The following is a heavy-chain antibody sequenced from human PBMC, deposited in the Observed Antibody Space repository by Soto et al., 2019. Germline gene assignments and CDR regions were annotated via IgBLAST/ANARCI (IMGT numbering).Heavy chain of an antibody. CDR3: ARDRSQSNYRDYNYGMDV. CDR2: IIPIFGTA. Sequence: SVKVSCKASGGTFSSYAISWVRQAPGQGLEWMGGIIPIFGTANYAQKFQGRVTITADESTSTAYMELSSLRSEDTAVYYCARDRSQSNYRDYNYGMDVWGQGTTVTVSS. CDR1: GGTFSSYA. V-gene: IGHV1-69*13. J-gene: IGHJ6*02. D-gene: IGHD4-4*01.